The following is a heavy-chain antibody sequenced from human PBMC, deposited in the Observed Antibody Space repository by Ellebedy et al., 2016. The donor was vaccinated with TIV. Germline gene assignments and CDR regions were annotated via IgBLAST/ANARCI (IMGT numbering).Heavy chain of an antibody. CDR1: GFTFSSYS. D-gene: IGHD4-23*01. V-gene: IGHV3-48*04. Sequence: PGGSLRLSCAASGFTFSSYSVSWVRQAPGKGLEWISYISTVSRGNIYYADSVKCRFTISRDNAKNSLFLQMNSLRAEDTAVYYCARDGVGYGGKFDYWGQGILVTVSS. CDR3: ARDGVGYGGKFDY. CDR2: ISTVSRGNI. J-gene: IGHJ4*02.